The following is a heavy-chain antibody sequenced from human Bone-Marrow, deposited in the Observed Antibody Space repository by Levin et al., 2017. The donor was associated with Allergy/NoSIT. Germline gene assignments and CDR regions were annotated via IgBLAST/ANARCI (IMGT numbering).Heavy chain of an antibody. D-gene: IGHD3-22*01. J-gene: IGHJ4*02. CDR3: AKGVPSGYYDTSGYYAPFDH. CDR2: ISGSGGST. Sequence: GESLKISCAASGFTFSSYAMSWVRQAPGKGLEWVSAISGSGGSTYYADSVKGRFTISRDNSKNTLYLQMNSLRAEDTAVYYCAKGVPSGYYDTSGYYAPFDHWGQGTLVTVSS. CDR1: GFTFSSYA. V-gene: IGHV3-23*01.